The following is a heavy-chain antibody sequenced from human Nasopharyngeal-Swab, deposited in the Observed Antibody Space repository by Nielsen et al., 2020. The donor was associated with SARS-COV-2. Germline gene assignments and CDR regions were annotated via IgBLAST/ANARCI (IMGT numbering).Heavy chain of an antibody. CDR1: GVTFRSYA. CDR3: AKSKGTADAFDI. V-gene: IGHV3-23*01. D-gene: IGHD3-10*01. J-gene: IGHJ3*02. CDR2: ISGSGGNT. Sequence: GEALKISWGGFGVTFRSYAMSWVRPASGEGLEGVSAISGSGGNTQYADSVKGRFTISRDISKSTLYLQMNSLRAEDTAVYYCAKSKGTADAFDIWGQGTMVTVSS.